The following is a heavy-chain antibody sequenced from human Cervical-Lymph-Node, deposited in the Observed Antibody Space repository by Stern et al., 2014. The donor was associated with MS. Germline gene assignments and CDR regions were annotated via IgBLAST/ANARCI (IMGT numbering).Heavy chain of an antibody. CDR3: ARDRHVYSSSWYNWFDP. D-gene: IGHD6-13*01. CDR2: IIPIFGTA. Sequence: QVQLVQSGAEVKKPGSSVKVSCKASGGTFSSYAISWVRQAPGQGLEWMGGIIPIFGTANYAQKFQGRVTITADESTSTAYMELSSLRSEDTAVYYCARDRHVYSSSWYNWFDPWGQGTLVTVSS. V-gene: IGHV1-69*01. J-gene: IGHJ5*02. CDR1: GGTFSSYA.